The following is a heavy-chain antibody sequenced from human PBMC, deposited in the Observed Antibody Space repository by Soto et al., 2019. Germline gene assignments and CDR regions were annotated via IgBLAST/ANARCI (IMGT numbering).Heavy chain of an antibody. D-gene: IGHD1-26*01. CDR1: GFTFSSYS. J-gene: IGHJ6*03. CDR3: AKDIPPGANYYYYMDV. V-gene: IGHV3-48*01. Sequence: PGGSLRLSCAASGFTFSSYSMNWVRQAPGKGLEWVSYISSSSSTIYYADSVKGRFTISRDNAKNSLYLQMNSLRAEDTAVYYCAKDIPPGANYYYYMDVWGKGTTVTVSS. CDR2: ISSSSSTI.